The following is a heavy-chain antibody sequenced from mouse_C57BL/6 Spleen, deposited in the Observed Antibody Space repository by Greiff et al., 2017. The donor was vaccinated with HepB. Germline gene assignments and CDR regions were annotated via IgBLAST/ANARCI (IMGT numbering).Heavy chain of an antibody. D-gene: IGHD3-2*02. CDR3: ARNSGSSGYQTAMDY. Sequence: VQLVESGPGLVAPSQSLSITCTVSGFSLTSYAISWVRQPPGKGLEWLGVIWTGGGTNYNSALKSRLSISKDNSKSQVFLKMNSLQTDDTARYYCARNSGSSGYQTAMDYWGQGTSVTVSS. CDR1: GFSLTSYA. J-gene: IGHJ4*01. CDR2: IWTGGGT. V-gene: IGHV2-9-1*01.